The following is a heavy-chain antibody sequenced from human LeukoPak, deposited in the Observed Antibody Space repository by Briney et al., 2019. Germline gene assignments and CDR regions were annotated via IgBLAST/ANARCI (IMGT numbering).Heavy chain of an antibody. CDR3: TTDAAGDYDSSGPYYFDY. D-gene: IGHD3-22*01. V-gene: IGHV3-15*01. CDR1: GFTFSNAW. Sequence: PGGSLRLSCADSGFTFSNAWMSWVRQAPGKGLEWVGRIKSKTDGGTTDYAAPVKGRFTISRDDSKNTLYLQMNSLKTEDTAVYYCTTDAAGDYDSSGPYYFDYWGQGTLVTVSS. CDR2: IKSKTDGGTT. J-gene: IGHJ4*02.